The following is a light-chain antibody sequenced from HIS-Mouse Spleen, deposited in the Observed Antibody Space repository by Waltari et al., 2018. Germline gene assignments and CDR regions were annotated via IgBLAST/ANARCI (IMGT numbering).Light chain of an antibody. CDR3: YSTDSSGNHRV. J-gene: IGLJ2*01. CDR2: EDS. CDR1: ALPKKY. Sequence: SYELTQPPSVSVSPGQTARITCSGDALPKKYAYWYQRKSGQAPVLVTYEDSKRPSGIPERFSGSSSGTMATLTISGAQVEDEADYYCYSTDSSGNHRVFGGGTKLTVL. V-gene: IGLV3-10*01.